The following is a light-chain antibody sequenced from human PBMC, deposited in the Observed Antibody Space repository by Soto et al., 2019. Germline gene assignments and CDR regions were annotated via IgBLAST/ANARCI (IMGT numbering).Light chain of an antibody. CDR2: GAS. J-gene: IGKJ1*01. V-gene: IGKV3-15*01. CDR3: QQYNNCLWT. Sequence: EIVMTQSPATLSVSPGERATLSCRASQSVSSNLAWYRQKPGQAPRLLICGASTRATGIPARFSGSGSGTEFTLTISRLQSEDFAVYYCQQYNNCLWTFGQGTKVDIK. CDR1: QSVSSN.